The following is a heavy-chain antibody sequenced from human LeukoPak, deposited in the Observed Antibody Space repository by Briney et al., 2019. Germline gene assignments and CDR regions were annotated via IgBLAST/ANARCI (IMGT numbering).Heavy chain of an antibody. Sequence: ASVKVSCKTSGYTFTSYGISWVRQAPGQGLEWMGWISAYNGNTNYAQKLQGRVTMTTDTSTSTAYMELRSLRSDDTAVYYCARAMQYEVGAFPFDYWGQGTLVTVSS. D-gene: IGHD1-26*01. CDR1: GYTFTSYG. CDR3: ARAMQYEVGAFPFDY. CDR2: ISAYNGNT. J-gene: IGHJ4*02. V-gene: IGHV1-18*01.